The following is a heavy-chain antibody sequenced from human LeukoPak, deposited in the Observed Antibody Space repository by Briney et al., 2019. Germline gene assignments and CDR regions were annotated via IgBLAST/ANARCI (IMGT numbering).Heavy chain of an antibody. J-gene: IGHJ6*03. CDR3: AREHKSYSSSRYYYMDV. V-gene: IGHV1-2*02. CDR1: GYTFTGYY. CDR2: INPSSGGT. Sequence: ASVKVSCKASGYTFTGYYMHWVRQAPGQGLEWMGWINPSSGGTNYAQKFQGRVTMTRDTSISTAYMELSRLRSDDTAVYYCAREHKSYSSSRYYYMDVWGKGTTVTVSS. D-gene: IGHD6-6*01.